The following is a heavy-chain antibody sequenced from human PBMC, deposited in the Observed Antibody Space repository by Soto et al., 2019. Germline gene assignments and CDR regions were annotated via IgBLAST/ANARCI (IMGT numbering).Heavy chain of an antibody. Sequence: QVQLVQSGAEVKKPGASVKVSCKASGYTFTSYGISWVRQAPGQGLEWMGWISAYNGNTNYAQKLQGRVTMTTDTSTSTAYMELGSLRSDDTAVYYCARVMVRGRPAMVFYYYYYMDVWGKGTTVTVSS. J-gene: IGHJ6*03. CDR1: GYTFTSYG. CDR3: ARVMVRGRPAMVFYYYYYMDV. CDR2: ISAYNGNT. D-gene: IGHD3-10*01. V-gene: IGHV1-18*01.